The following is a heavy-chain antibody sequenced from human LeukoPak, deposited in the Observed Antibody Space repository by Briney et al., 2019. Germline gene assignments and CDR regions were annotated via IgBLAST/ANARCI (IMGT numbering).Heavy chain of an antibody. V-gene: IGHV4-59*01. D-gene: IGHD3-10*01. CDR2: IYYSGTT. Sequence: SETLSLTCPVSGASINTYYWSWIRQPPGKGLDWIGYIYYSGTTSYNPSLKTRVTISIDTSKNQFSLKLSSVTAADTAVYYCARVLRPMASQYYFDYWGQGTLVTVSS. J-gene: IGHJ4*02. CDR3: ARVLRPMASQYYFDY. CDR1: GASINTYY.